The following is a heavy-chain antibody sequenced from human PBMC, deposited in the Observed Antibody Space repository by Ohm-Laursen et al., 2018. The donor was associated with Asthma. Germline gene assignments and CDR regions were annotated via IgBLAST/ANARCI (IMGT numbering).Heavy chain of an antibody. D-gene: IGHD3-16*01. CDR3: ATNLPYEAENY. J-gene: IGHJ4*02. V-gene: IGHV3-7*05. CDR2: IYPDGGEK. Sequence: SLRLSCAASGFKFSDYYMSWVRQAPGKGLEWVANIYPDGGEKYYVDSVDGRFTISRDNAKNSLYLQMNSLRAEDTAVYYCATNLPYEAENYWGQGTLVTVSS. CDR1: GFKFSDYY.